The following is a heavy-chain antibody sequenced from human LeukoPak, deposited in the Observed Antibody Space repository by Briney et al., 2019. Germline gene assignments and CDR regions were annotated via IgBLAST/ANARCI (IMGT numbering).Heavy chain of an antibody. CDR1: GGSISSYY. CDR2: IYYSGST. J-gene: IGHJ3*02. CDR3: ARGSAMVTIGAFDI. Sequence: PSETLSLTCTVSGGSISSYYWSWIRQPPGKGLEWIGYIYYSGSTNYNPSLKSRVTISVDTSKNQFSLKLSSVTAADTAVYYCARGSAMVTIGAFDIWGQGTMVTASS. V-gene: IGHV4-59*01. D-gene: IGHD4-23*01.